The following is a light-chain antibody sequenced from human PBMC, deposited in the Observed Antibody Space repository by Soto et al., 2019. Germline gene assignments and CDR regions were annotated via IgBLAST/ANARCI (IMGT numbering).Light chain of an antibody. CDR2: DVS. J-gene: IGLJ3*02. V-gene: IGLV2-11*01. CDR3: CSYAGSSWV. CDR1: SSDVGGYNY. Sequence: QSALTQPRSVSGSPGQSVTISCTGTSSDVGGYNYVSWYQQHPGKAPKLMIYDVSKRPSGVPDRFSGSKSGNTASLTISGLQAEDEADYYCCSYAGSSWVFGGGTSVTVL.